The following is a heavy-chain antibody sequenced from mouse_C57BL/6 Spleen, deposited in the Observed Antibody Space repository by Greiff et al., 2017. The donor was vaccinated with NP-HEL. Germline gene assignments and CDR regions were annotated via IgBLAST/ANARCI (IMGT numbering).Heavy chain of an antibody. V-gene: IGHV1-81*01. CDR3: ARSISGNDVGY. D-gene: IGHD2-2*01. Sequence: VQLQESGAELARPGASVKLSCKASGYTFTSYGISWVKQRTGQGLEWIGEIYPRSGNTYYNEKFKGKATLTADKSSSTASLALRSLTSAYSAVFGCARSISGNDVGYWGKGTTLTVSS. CDR1: GYTFTSYG. J-gene: IGHJ2*01. CDR2: IYPRSGNT.